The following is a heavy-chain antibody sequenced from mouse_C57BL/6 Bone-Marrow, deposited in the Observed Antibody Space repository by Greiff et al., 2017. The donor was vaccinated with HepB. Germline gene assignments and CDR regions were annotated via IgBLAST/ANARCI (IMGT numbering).Heavy chain of an antibody. CDR2: IRNKANNHAT. V-gene: IGHV6-6*01. D-gene: IGHD1-1*01. CDR3: TRRGYGSSYERDYAMDY. J-gene: IGHJ4*01. CDR1: GFTFSDAW. Sequence: EVKLVESGGGLVQPGGSMKLSCAASGFTFSDAWMDWVRQSPEKGLEWVAEIRNKANNHATYYAESVKGRFTISRNDSKSSVYLQMNSLRAEDTGIYYCTRRGYGSSYERDYAMDYWGQGTSVTVSS.